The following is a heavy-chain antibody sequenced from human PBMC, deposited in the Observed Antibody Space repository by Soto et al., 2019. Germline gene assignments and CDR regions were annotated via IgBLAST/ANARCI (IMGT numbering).Heavy chain of an antibody. Sequence: PGGSLRLSCAASGFTFPSYAMSWVRQAPGKGLEWVSAISGSGDSTFYADSVKGRFTISRDNSKNTLYLQMNSLRAEDTAVYYCAKDVGGHGDYLSHFDYCGQGTLVTVYS. D-gene: IGHD4-17*01. CDR2: ISGSGDST. J-gene: IGHJ4*02. V-gene: IGHV3-23*01. CDR3: AKDVGGHGDYLSHFDY. CDR1: GFTFPSYA.